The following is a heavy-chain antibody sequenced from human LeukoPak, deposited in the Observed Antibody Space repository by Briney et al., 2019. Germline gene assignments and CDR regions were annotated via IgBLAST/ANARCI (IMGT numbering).Heavy chain of an antibody. CDR1: GFTFSSYA. CDR3: AKLSWREAPSDTFDY. J-gene: IGHJ4*02. CDR2: ISGSGTDT. D-gene: IGHD6-13*01. Sequence: PGGSLRLSCAASGFTFSSYAMSWVRQAPGKGLEWISSISGSGTDTYYADSVKGRFTISRDNSKNTLYLQMNSLRAEDMAVFYCAKLSWREAPSDTFDYWGQGTLVTVSS. V-gene: IGHV3-23*01.